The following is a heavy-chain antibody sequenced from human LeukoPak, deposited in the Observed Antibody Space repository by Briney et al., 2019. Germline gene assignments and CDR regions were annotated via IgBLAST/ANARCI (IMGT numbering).Heavy chain of an antibody. Sequence: PGGSLRLSCAASGFTFSSYTMNWVRQAPGKGLEWVSSISSSSRSIFYADSVRGRFTTSRDNAKNSLFLQMNILRPEDTAVYYCARIGYSSGWYRDWGQGTLVTVSS. CDR2: ISSSSRSI. D-gene: IGHD6-19*01. V-gene: IGHV3-21*01. CDR1: GFTFSSYT. J-gene: IGHJ4*02. CDR3: ARIGYSSGWYRD.